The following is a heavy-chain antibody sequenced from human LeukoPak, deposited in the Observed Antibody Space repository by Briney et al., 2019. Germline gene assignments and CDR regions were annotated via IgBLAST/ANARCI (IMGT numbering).Heavy chain of an antibody. V-gene: IGHV1-2*02. D-gene: IGHD1-26*01. CDR3: ARVGANYGEFDP. J-gene: IGHJ5*02. CDR1: GYTFTGYY. CDR2: INPNSGGT. Sequence: ASVKVSCKASGYTFTGYYMHWVRQAPGQGLEWMGWINPNSGGTNYAQKFQGRVTMTRDTSISTAYMELSRPRSDDTAVYYCARVGANYGEFDPWGQGTLVTVSS.